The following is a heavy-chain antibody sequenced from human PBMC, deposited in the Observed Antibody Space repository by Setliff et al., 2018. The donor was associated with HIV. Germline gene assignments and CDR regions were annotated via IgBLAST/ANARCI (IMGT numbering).Heavy chain of an antibody. Sequence: ASVKVSCKASGYTFTGYYMHWVRQAPGQGLEWVGSISASSVNTNYTQGRVTMTTDISTNTAYMELRSLRSADSAVYYCARVPVSNYYYYMDVWGKGTTVTVSS. CDR1: GYTFTGYY. V-gene: IGHV1-18*04. J-gene: IGHJ6*03. CDR2: ISASSVNT. CDR3: ARVPVSNYYYYMDV.